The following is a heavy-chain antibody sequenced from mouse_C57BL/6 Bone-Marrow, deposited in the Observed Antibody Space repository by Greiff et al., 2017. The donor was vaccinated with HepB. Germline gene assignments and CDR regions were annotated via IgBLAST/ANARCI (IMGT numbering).Heavy chain of an antibody. CDR3: ARYTTVVDY. J-gene: IGHJ4*01. CDR1: GYTFTDYN. D-gene: IGHD1-1*01. CDR2: INPNNGGT. V-gene: IGHV1-22*01. Sequence: EVQLHQSGPELVKPGASVKMSCKASGYTFTDYNMHWVKQSHGKSLEWIGYINPNNGGTSYNQKFKGKATLAVNKSSSTAYMELRSLTSEDSAVYYCARYTTVVDYWGQGTSVTVSS.